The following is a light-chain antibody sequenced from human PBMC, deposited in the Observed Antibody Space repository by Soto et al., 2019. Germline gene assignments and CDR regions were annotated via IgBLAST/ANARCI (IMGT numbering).Light chain of an antibody. J-gene: IGKJ1*01. Sequence: IQMTQSPSSLSASVGDRVSITCRASQSIGTFLNWYQQKPGEAPNLLIHTSFTLYSGVPSRFSGTGSGTDFTLTISSLQPEDSATFYCQQTYTSPPAFGQGTKVDI. CDR2: TSF. CDR3: QQTYTSPPA. V-gene: IGKV1-39*01. CDR1: QSIGTF.